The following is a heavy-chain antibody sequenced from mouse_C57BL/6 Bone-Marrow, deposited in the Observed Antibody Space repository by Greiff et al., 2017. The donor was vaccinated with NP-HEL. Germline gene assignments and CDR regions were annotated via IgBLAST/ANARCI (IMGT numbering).Heavy chain of an antibody. D-gene: IGHD2-1*01. CDR1: GYTFTSYW. J-gene: IGHJ3*01. CDR3: AIWYPRFAY. V-gene: IGHV1-72*01. Sequence: QVQLQQPGAELVKPGASVKLSCKASGYTFTSYWMHWVKQRPGRGLEWIGRIDPNSVGTKHNEKFKSKATLTVDKPSSTAYMQLSSLTSEDSAVYYCAIWYPRFAYWGQGTLVTVSA. CDR2: IDPNSVGT.